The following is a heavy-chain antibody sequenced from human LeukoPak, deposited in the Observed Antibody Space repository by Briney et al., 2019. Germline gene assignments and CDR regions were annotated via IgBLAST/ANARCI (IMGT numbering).Heavy chain of an antibody. CDR3: ARARRWIQLDFDY. J-gene: IGHJ4*02. CDR2: ISYDGSNK. V-gene: IGHV3-30*04. Sequence: PGRSLRLSCAASGFTFSSYAMNWVRQAPGKGLEWVALISYDGSNKYYADSVKGRFTISRDNSRDTVYLQMNSLRADDTAVYYCARARRWIQLDFDYWGQGTLVTVSS. D-gene: IGHD5-24*01. CDR1: GFTFSSYA.